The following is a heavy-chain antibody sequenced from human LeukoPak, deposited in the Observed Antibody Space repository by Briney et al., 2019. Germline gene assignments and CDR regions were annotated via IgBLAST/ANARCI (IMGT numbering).Heavy chain of an antibody. CDR3: AKDTSSSQMWAWFDP. CDR1: GGSLSGYY. J-gene: IGHJ5*02. V-gene: IGHV4-34*01. D-gene: IGHD6-13*01. Sequence: SETLSLTCTVYGGSLSGYYWSWIRQPPGKGLEWIGEINHSGSTNYNPSLKSRVTISVDTSKNRFSLKLTSVTAADTAVYYCAKDTSSSQMWAWFDPWGQGTLVTVSS. CDR2: INHSGST.